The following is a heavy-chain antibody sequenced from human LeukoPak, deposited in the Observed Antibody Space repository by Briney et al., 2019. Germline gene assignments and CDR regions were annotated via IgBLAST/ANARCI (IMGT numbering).Heavy chain of an antibody. D-gene: IGHD6-6*01. CDR3: ATESYSSSSPRWFDP. V-gene: IGHV1-24*01. CDR1: GYTLTELS. CDR2: FDPEDGET. J-gene: IGHJ5*02. Sequence: ASVKVSCKVSGYTLTELSMHWVRQAPGKGLEWMGGFDPEDGETIYAQKFQGRVTMTEDTSTDTAYMELSSLRSEDTAVYYCATESYSSSSPRWFDPWGQGTLVTVSS.